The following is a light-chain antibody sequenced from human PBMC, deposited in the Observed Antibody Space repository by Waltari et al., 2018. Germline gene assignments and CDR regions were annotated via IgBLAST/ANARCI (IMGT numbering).Light chain of an antibody. J-gene: IGKJ4*01. CDR2: SAS. Sequence: DIQMTQSPSSVSASVGARVTITCRASQGISNWLAWYQQKPGKAPNLLVYSASNLQSGVPSRFSGSGSGTDFTLTISSLQPEDFATYYCQQTSTFPVTFGGGTEVEF. CDR3: QQTSTFPVT. CDR1: QGISNW. V-gene: IGKV1-12*01.